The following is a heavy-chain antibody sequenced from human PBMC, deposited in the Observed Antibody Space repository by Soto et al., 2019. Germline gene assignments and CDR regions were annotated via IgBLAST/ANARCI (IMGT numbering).Heavy chain of an antibody. CDR3: ARTRGIAAGYGMDG. J-gene: IGHJ6*02. CDR2: INHSGST. Sequence: ASETLSLPCRVDGCAISGYYWSWIRNKPGKGLEWIGEINHSGSTNYNPSLKSRVTISVDTSKNQFSLKLSSVTAADTAVYYCARTRGIAAGYGMDGWVQGTTVTV. D-gene: IGHD6-13*01. CDR1: GCAISGYY. V-gene: IGHV4-34*01.